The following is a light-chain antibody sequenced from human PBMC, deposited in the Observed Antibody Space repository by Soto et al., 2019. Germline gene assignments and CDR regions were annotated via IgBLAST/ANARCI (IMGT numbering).Light chain of an antibody. V-gene: IGKV3D-20*02. CDR2: DAS. J-gene: IGKJ5*01. CDR1: QSVSSSY. Sequence: TQSPGTLSLSPGERATLSCRASQSVSSSYLAWYQQKPGQAPRLLIYDASNRATGIPARFSGSGSGTDFTLTISSLEPEDFAVYYCQQRSNWPFFGQGTRLEIK. CDR3: QQRSNWPF.